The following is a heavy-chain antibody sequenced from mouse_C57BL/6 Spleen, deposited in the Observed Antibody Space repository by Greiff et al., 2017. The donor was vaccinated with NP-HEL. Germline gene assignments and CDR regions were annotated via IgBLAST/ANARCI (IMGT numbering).Heavy chain of an antibody. J-gene: IGHJ2*01. CDR2: IYPRSGNT. Sequence: VKLQESGAELARPGASVKLSCKASGYTFTSYGISWVKQRTGQGLEWIGEIYPRSGNTYYNEKFKGKATLTADKSSSTAYMELRSLTSEDSAVYFCARRDYDVGYYFDYWGQGTTLTVSS. CDR3: ARRDYDVGYYFDY. V-gene: IGHV1-81*01. CDR1: GYTFTSYG. D-gene: IGHD2-4*01.